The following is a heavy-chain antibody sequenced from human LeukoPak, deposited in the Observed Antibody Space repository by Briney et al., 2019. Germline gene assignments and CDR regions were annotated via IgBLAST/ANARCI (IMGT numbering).Heavy chain of an antibody. D-gene: IGHD3-10*01. CDR1: GGSISSYY. CDR3: ARAPGGYGSGSRGAFDI. J-gene: IGHJ3*02. V-gene: IGHV4-59*01. Sequence: PSETLSLTCTVTGGSISSYYWSWIRQPPGKGLEWIGYIYYRGGTNYNPSLKSRVTISVHTSKNQFSLNLSSVTAADTAVYYRARAPGGYGSGSRGAFDIWGQGTMVTVSS. CDR2: IYYRGGT.